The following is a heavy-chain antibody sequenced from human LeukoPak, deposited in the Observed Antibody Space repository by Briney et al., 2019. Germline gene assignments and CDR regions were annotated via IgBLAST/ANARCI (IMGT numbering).Heavy chain of an antibody. CDR2: IGGSGIGHST. V-gene: IGHV3-21*04. D-gene: IGHD3-9*01. CDR1: GFTFSTHG. Sequence: PGGSLRLSCVGSGFTFSTHGMNWVRQAPGKGLEWVSGIGGSGIGHSTHYADSVKGRFTISRDNAKTSLYLQMNSLRAEDMALYYCAKGPDYDILTPIDYWGQGTLVTVSS. CDR3: AKGPDYDILTPIDY. J-gene: IGHJ4*02.